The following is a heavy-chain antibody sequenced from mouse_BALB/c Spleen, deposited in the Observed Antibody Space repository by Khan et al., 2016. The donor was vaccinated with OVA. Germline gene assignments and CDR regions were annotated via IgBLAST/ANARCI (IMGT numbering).Heavy chain of an antibody. CDR2: IWAGGCT. D-gene: IGHD2-1*01. CDR3: ARGQYGNSAWFAN. Sequence: QVQLKQSGPGLVAPSQSLSITCTVAGFSLTSYGVHWVRQPPGKGLEWLGVIWAGGCTNYNSALMSRLIISKDNSKSQVLLKMNSLQNDDTAMYNCARGQYGNSAWFANWGQGTLVTVSA. V-gene: IGHV2-9*02. CDR1: GFSLTSYG. J-gene: IGHJ3*01.